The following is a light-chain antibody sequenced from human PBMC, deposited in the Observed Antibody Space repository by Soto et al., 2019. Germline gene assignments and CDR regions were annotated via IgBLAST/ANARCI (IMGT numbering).Light chain of an antibody. CDR3: QQYNKWPLT. V-gene: IGKV3-15*01. J-gene: IGKJ1*01. CDR1: QSVSSSY. Sequence: DIVLTQSPGTLSLSPGERAALSCRASQSVSSSYLAWYQQKPGQAPRLLIYGASTRATGIPVRFSGSASGTEFTLTISSLQSEDFTVYYCQQYNKWPLTFGQGTKVDIK. CDR2: GAS.